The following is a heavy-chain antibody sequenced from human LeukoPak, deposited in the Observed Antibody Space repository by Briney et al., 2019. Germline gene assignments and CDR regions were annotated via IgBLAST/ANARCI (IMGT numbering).Heavy chain of an antibody. CDR2: INHSGST. Sequence: NPSGTLSLTCGVSGGSVINTNWWPWVRQPPGKGLEWIGEINHSGSTDYNPSLKSRVTISVDTSKNQFSLKLSSVTAADTAVYYCAREGLLWFIHYYYYYGMDVWGQGTTVTVSS. D-gene: IGHD3-10*01. V-gene: IGHV4-4*02. J-gene: IGHJ6*02. CDR1: GGSVINTNW. CDR3: AREGLLWFIHYYYYYGMDV.